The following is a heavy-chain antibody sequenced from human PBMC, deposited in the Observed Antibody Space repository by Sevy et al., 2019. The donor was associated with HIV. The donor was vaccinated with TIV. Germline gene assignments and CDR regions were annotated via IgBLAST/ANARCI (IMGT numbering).Heavy chain of an antibody. J-gene: IGHJ4*02. Sequence: GGSLRLSCAASGFTFSSYNMNWVRQAPGKGLEWVSSISGSSDYVFYADSVKGRFTISRDNDKNSLYFQMNSVRAEDTAVYYCAKWDADRRWYFDYWGPGTLVTVSS. V-gene: IGHV3-21*01. CDR3: AKWDADRRWYFDY. D-gene: IGHD1-26*01. CDR2: ISGSSDYV. CDR1: GFTFSSYN.